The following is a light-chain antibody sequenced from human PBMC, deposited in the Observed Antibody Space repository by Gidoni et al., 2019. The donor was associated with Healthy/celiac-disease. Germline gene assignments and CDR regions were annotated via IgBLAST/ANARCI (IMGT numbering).Light chain of an antibody. CDR2: KAS. V-gene: IGKV1-5*03. Sequence: DIQVTQSPSTLSASVGDRVTITCRASQSISSWLAWYQQKPGKAPKLLIYKASSLESGVPSRFSGSRSGPEFTLTISSLQPADFATYYCQQYNSYWTFGQGTKVEIK. CDR3: QQYNSYWT. J-gene: IGKJ1*01. CDR1: QSISSW.